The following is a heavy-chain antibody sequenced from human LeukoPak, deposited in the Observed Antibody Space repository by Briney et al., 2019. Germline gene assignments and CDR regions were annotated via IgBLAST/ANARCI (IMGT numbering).Heavy chain of an antibody. D-gene: IGHD3-10*01. J-gene: IGHJ6*02. CDR1: GFTFDDYT. V-gene: IGHV3-43*01. CDR3: AKDGSGSYQHYYYGMDV. CDR2: ISWDGGST. Sequence: GGSLRLSCAASGFTFDDYTMHWVRQAPGKGLEWVSLISWDGGSTYYADSVKGRLTISRDNSKNSLYLQMNSRRTEDTALYYCAKDGSGSYQHYYYGMDVGGQGTTVTVSS.